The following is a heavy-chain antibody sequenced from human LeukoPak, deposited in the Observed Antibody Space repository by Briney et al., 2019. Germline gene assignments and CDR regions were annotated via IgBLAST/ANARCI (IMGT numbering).Heavy chain of an antibody. CDR3: ARETYSYGYYYFDY. CDR1: GGSITDYF. Sequence: SETLSLTCALAGGSITDYFYNWVRQPPGKGLEWIGEINHSGSSTYNPSLKSRVIISVDTSKNQFSLKLSSVPAADTAVYYCARETYSYGYYYFDYWGQGTLVTVSS. V-gene: IGHV4-34*01. CDR2: INHSGSS. J-gene: IGHJ4*02. D-gene: IGHD5-18*01.